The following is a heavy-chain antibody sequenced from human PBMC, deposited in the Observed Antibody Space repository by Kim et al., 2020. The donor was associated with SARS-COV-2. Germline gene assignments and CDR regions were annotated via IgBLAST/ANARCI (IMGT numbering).Heavy chain of an antibody. V-gene: IGHV4-61*02. Sequence: SETLSLTCTVSGGSISSGSYYWSWIRQPAGKGLEWIGRIYTSGSTNYNPSLKSRVTISVDTSKNQFSLKLSSVTAADTAVYYCARGNDYYYDSSGYFDYWGQGTLVTVSS. D-gene: IGHD3-22*01. CDR3: ARGNDYYYDSSGYFDY. CDR1: GGSISSGSYY. J-gene: IGHJ4*02. CDR2: IYTSGST.